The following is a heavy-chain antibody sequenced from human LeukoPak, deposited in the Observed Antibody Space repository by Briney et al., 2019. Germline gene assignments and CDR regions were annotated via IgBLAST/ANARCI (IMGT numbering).Heavy chain of an antibody. CDR3: TRGYSSGFAGA. CDR2: IYYSGST. D-gene: IGHD6-19*01. CDR1: GDSINDYY. V-gene: IGHV4-59*01. J-gene: IGHJ5*02. Sequence: SETLSLTCTVSGDSINDYYWSWIRQPPGKGLEWIGYIYYSGSTNYNPSLKSRVTISVDTSKNQFSLKLSSVTAADTAVYYCTRGYSSGFAGAWDQGTLVTVSS.